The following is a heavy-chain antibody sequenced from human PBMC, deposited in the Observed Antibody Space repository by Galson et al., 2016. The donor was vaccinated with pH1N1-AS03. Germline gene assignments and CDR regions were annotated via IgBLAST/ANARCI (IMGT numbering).Heavy chain of an antibody. J-gene: IGHJ6*02. CDR2: LDHTGNT. V-gene: IGHV4-59*08. Sequence: ETLSLTCSVSGVSINSHLWTWIRQTPGKELEWIGNLDHTGNTEYSPSLKTRVSISVDTSKNQLSLRLKSVTAADTAVYYCAIQGQWLMEHYYYGLDVWSHGTTVTVSS. CDR3: AIQGQWLMEHYYYGLDV. CDR1: GVSINSHL. D-gene: IGHD6-19*01.